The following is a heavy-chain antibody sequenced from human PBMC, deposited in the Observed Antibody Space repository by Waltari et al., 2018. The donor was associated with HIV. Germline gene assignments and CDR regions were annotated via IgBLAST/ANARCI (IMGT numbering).Heavy chain of an antibody. D-gene: IGHD2-15*01. J-gene: IGHJ5*02. Sequence: QVQLVQSGAEVKRPGSSVQVSCKASGCPFGTYAITWVRQAPGQGLEWMGGIIPIFETSIYATSLQGRVTITADESTTTAYMELSSLRYHDTAIYYWAWSKVVTPKVDSWFDPWGQGTLVTVSS. V-gene: IGHV1-69*01. CDR3: AWSKVVTPKVDSWFDP. CDR1: GCPFGTYA. CDR2: IIPIFETS.